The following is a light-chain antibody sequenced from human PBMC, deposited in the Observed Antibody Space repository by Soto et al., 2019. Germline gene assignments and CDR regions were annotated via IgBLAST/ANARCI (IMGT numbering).Light chain of an antibody. CDR3: QQYNSFWT. Sequence: DIPMTQSPSTLSASVGDRVTITCRASQSISTWLAWYQQKPGKAPKLLIYDAFYLERGVPSRFSGSGSGTEFTLTISSLQPDDLATYYCQQYNSFWTFGQGTKVEI. CDR1: QSISTW. J-gene: IGKJ1*01. V-gene: IGKV1-5*01. CDR2: DAF.